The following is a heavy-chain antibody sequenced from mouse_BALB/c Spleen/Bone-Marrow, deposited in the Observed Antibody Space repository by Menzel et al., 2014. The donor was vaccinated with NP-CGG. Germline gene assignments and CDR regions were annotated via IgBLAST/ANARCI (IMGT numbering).Heavy chain of an antibody. J-gene: IGHJ2*01. CDR2: IYPGSGNT. V-gene: IGHV1-63*01. CDR3: ARRRSLDY. Sequence: VQLQESGAELVRPGTSVKISCKASGYAFTNYWLGWVKQRPGHGLEWIGDIYPGSGNTYYNEKFKGKFTLTADKSSSTAYMQLSSLTSEDSAVYFCARRRSLDYWGQGTTLTVSP. CDR1: GYAFTNYW.